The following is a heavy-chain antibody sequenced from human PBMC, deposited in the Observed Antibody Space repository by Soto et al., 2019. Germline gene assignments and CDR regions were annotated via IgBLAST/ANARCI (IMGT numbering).Heavy chain of an antibody. J-gene: IGHJ6*02. V-gene: IGHV1-18*01. CDR1: GYTFTSYG. CDR2: FSAYYGNT. Sequence: ASVKVSCKASGYTFTSYGISWVRQAPGQGLEWMVWFSAYYGNTNYAPKLQGRVIMTTDTSSSTAYMELRSLSSDDTAVYYCSRDDLYYYYGMDVWGQGTTVTVSS. CDR3: SRDDLYYYYGMDV.